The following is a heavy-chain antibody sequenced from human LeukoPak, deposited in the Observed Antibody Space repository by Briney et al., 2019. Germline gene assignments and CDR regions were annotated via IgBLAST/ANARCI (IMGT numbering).Heavy chain of an antibody. V-gene: IGHV4-39*01. CDR1: GGSISSSSYY. J-gene: IGHJ4*02. CDR2: IYYSGST. D-gene: IGHD6-19*01. CDR3: ARHLEPRQSSGWYYFDY. Sequence: PSETLSLTCTLSGGSISSSSYYWGWIRQPPGKGLEWIGRIYYSGSTYYNPSLKRRVTISVDTSKNQFSLKLSSVTAADTAVYYCARHLEPRQSSGWYYFDYWGQGTLVTVSS.